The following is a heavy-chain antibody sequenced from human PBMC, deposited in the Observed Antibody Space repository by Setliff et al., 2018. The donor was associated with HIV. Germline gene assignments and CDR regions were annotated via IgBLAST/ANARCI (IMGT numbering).Heavy chain of an antibody. V-gene: IGHV1-18*01. CDR1: GYTFISYG. D-gene: IGHD2-2*01. CDR3: ATSSRIYYYSYMDV. CDR2: ISAYNGNT. J-gene: IGHJ6*03. Sequence: ASVKVSCKASGYTFISYGISWVRQAPGQGLEWMGWISAYNGNTNYAQKLQARVTMTTDTSTCTAYMELRSLRSDDTAVYYCATSSRIYYYSYMDVWGKGTTVTVSS.